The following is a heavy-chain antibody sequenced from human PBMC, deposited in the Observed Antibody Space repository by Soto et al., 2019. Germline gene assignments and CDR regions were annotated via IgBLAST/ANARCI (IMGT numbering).Heavy chain of an antibody. CDR1: GFTFSSYA. V-gene: IGHV3-23*01. J-gene: IGHJ6*02. D-gene: IGHD5-18*01. CDR3: AKMSSYSYAYYYYGMDV. Sequence: GGSLRLSCAASGFTFSSYAMSWVRQAPGKGLEWVSAISGRGGSTYYVDSVKGRFNVSRDNSKNTLYLQMNSLRAEDTAVYYCAKMSSYSYAYYYYGMDVWGQGTTVTVSS. CDR2: ISGRGGST.